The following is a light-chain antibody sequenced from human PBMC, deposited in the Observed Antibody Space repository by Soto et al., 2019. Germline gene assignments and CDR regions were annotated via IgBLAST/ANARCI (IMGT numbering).Light chain of an antibody. CDR3: ATWNDGVFV. CDR1: TSNIGGST. J-gene: IGLJ1*01. Sequence: QSVLTQPPSASGTPGQRVTISCSGSTSNIGGSTVSWYQQFPGAAPKLLIYGNTQRPLGVPVRFSASNSDTSASLAISGLQSEDEADYYCATWNDGVFVFGIGTKVTVL. V-gene: IGLV1-44*01. CDR2: GNT.